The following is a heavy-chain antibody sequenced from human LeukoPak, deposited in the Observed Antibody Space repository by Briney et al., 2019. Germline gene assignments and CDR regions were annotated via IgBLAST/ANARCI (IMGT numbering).Heavy chain of an antibody. D-gene: IGHD6-13*01. CDR3: ARGAAADTDYYYYGMDV. CDR1: GGSISSYC. J-gene: IGHJ6*02. V-gene: IGHV4-59*01. CDR2: IYYSGST. Sequence: SETLSLTCTVSGGSISSYCWSWIRQPPGKGLEWIGYIYYSGSTNYNPSLKSRVTISVDTSKNQFSLKLSSVTAADTAVYYCARGAAADTDYYYYGMDVWGQGTTVTVSS.